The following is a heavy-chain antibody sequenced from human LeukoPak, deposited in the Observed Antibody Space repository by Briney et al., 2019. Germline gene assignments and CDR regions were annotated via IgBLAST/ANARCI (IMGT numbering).Heavy chain of an antibody. Sequence: GGSLRLSCAASGFTFSSYDMTWVRQAPGKGLESVSAISASGGRKFYAASVKGRFTISRYASKNTLYLQMNSPRAEETAVYYCAKGVGTTSSHFHHWGQGTLVTVSS. V-gene: IGHV3-23*01. CDR3: AKGVGTTSSHFHH. D-gene: IGHD1-26*01. J-gene: IGHJ1*01. CDR2: ISASGGRK. CDR1: GFTFSSYD.